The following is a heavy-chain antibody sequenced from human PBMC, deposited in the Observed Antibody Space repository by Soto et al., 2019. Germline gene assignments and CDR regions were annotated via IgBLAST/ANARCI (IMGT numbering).Heavy chain of an antibody. V-gene: IGHV3-23*01. D-gene: IGHD3-3*01. Sequence: EVQLLESGGGLVQPGGSLRLSCAGSGFTFSNYALSWVRQAPGKGLEWVSAISGSGGSTYYADSVKGRFTISRDNSKNTLYLQMNSLRAEDTAIYYWAIPTGLEWTGPDYWGQGTLVTVSS. CDR2: ISGSGGST. J-gene: IGHJ4*02. CDR3: AIPTGLEWTGPDY. CDR1: GFTFSNYA.